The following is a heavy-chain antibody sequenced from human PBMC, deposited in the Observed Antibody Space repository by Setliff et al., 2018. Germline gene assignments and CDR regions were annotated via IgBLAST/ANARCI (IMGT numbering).Heavy chain of an antibody. J-gene: IGHJ3*02. D-gene: IGHD3-3*01. CDR1: GFTFTSYW. CDR3: ARDATYYDFWSDYSPDAFDI. CDR2: IKQDGSEK. V-gene: IGHV3-7*01. Sequence: PGGSLRLSCVASGFTFTSYWMSWVRQAPGKGLEWVANIKQDGSEKYYVDSVKGRFAISRDNAKNSLYLQMNSLRAEDTAMYYCARDATYYDFWSDYSPDAFDIWGQGTMVTVSS.